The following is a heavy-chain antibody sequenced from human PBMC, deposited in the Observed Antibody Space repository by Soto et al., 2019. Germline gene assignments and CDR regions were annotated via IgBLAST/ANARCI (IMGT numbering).Heavy chain of an antibody. CDR1: GDSISRGGYY. D-gene: IGHD3-10*01. Sequence: PSETLSLTCTVSGDSISRGGYYWSWIRQHPGKGLEWIGYIYYTGSTYYNPSLKSRVTISVDTSKNQFSLKLSSVTAADTAVYYCAGQPTAGSYYDLGSYYYYHAMDVWGQGTTVT. CDR3: AGQPTAGSYYDLGSYYYYHAMDV. V-gene: IGHV4-31*03. J-gene: IGHJ6*02. CDR2: IYYTGST.